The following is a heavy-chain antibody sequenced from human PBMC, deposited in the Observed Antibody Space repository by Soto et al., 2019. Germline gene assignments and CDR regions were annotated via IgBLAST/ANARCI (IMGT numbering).Heavy chain of an antibody. D-gene: IGHD1-26*01. CDR1: GFTFDDHA. J-gene: IGHJ5*01. CDR2: ISWNSETL. Sequence: EVQLVESGGGLVQPGKSLRLSCAASGFTFDDHAMHWVRQGPGKGLEWVAHISWNSETLGYADSVKGRFTISRDNAKNSVDLEMNGLRPEETAVYFCTRGSAAVRSYFFDSWGQGTLVTVSS. V-gene: IGHV3-9*01. CDR3: TRGSAAVRSYFFDS.